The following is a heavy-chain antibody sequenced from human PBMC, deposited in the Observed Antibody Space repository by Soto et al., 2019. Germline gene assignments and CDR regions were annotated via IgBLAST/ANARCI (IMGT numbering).Heavy chain of an antibody. CDR1: GGSISSSNW. V-gene: IGHV4-4*02. CDR3: ARDQGITIFGVVNNDWFDP. CDR2: IYHSGST. J-gene: IGHJ5*02. D-gene: IGHD3-3*01. Sequence: SETLSLTCAVSGGSISSSNWWSWVRQPPGKGLEWIGEIYHSGSTNYNPSLKSRVTISVDKSKNQFSLKLSSVTAADTAVYYCARDQGITIFGVVNNDWFDPWVQGTLVTVSS.